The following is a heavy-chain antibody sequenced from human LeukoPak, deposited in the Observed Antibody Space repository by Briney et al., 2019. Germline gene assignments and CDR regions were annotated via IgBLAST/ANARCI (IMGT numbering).Heavy chain of an antibody. V-gene: IGHV3-7*01. J-gene: IGHJ4*02. CDR3: ATSQGSWPDYFDY. CDR1: GFSFSTYW. Sequence: PGGSLRLSCETSGFSFSTYWMSWVRQPPGKGLEWVANIRQDGSEKYYVDSVKGRFTISRDNAKNSLFLQMNSLRAEDTAVYYCATSQGSWPDYFDYWGQGTLVTVSS. D-gene: IGHD6-13*01. CDR2: IRQDGSEK.